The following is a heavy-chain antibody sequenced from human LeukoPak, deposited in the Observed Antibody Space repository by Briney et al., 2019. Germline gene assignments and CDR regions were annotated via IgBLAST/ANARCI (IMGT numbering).Heavy chain of an antibody. CDR1: GGSISSYY. Sequence: TSETLSLTCTVSGGSISSYYWSWIRQPPGKGLEWIGYIYYSGSTNYNPSLKSRVTISVDTSKNQFSLKLSSVTAADTAVYYCARDHHYDFWSGQSGGFDYWGQGTLVTVSS. V-gene: IGHV4-59*01. J-gene: IGHJ4*02. D-gene: IGHD3-3*01. CDR3: ARDHHYDFWSGQSGGFDY. CDR2: IYYSGST.